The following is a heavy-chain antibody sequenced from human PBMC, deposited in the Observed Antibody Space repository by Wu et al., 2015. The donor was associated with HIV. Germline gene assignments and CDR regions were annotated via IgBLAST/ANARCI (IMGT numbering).Heavy chain of an antibody. CDR3: TRGPDFDY. Sequence: VQLVQSGAEVKKPGASVTVSCKASGYTFINSYIHWVRQAPGQGLEWMGIINPSGGSTDYAQRFQGRVTMTRDTSTSTVYMKLSRLTSEDTAVYFCTRGPDFDYWGQGTLVIVSS. CDR2: INPSGGST. CDR1: GYTFINSY. V-gene: IGHV1-46*01. J-gene: IGHJ4*02.